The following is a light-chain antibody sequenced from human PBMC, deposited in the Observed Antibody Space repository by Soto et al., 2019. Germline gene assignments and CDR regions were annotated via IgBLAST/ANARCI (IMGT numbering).Light chain of an antibody. CDR3: SSYAGNNNLRV. V-gene: IGLV2-8*01. Sequence: QSALTQPPSASGSPGQSVTISCTGTSSDVGGNNYVSWYQQHPGKAPKLMIYEVIKRPSGVPDRFSGSKSGNTASLIVTGLQAEDEADYYCSSYAGNNNLRVFGGGTKLTVL. CDR1: SSDVGGNNY. J-gene: IGLJ2*01. CDR2: EVI.